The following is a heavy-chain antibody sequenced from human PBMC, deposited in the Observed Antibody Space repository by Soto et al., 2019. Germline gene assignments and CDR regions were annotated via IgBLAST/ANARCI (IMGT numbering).Heavy chain of an antibody. CDR3: ARVPYYDFWSGYGRYGMDG. Sequence: ASVKVSCKASGYTFTGYYMHWVRQAPGQGLEWMGWINPNSGGTNYAQKFQGRVTMTRDTSISTAYVELSRLRSDDTAVYYCARVPYYDFWSGYGRYGMDGWGQGTTVTVSS. CDR2: INPNSGGT. J-gene: IGHJ6*02. D-gene: IGHD3-3*01. V-gene: IGHV1-2*02. CDR1: GYTFTGYY.